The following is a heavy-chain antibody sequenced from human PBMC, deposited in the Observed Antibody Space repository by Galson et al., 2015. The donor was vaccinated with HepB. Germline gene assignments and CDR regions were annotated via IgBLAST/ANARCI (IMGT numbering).Heavy chain of an antibody. J-gene: IGHJ4*02. CDR2: MFSGGNT. CDR1: GFTVRTTY. D-gene: IGHD2-2*02. V-gene: IGHV3-66*01. CDR3: ARDIYDY. Sequence: SLRLSCAVSGFTVRTTYMTWVRQAPGKGLEWVSIMFSGGNTYYADSVEGRFTISRDNSKNTLYLQMNSLRVEDTAVYYCARDIYDYWGQGTLVTVSS.